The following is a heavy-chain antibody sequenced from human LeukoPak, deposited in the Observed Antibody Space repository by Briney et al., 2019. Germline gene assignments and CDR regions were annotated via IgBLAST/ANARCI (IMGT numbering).Heavy chain of an antibody. J-gene: IGHJ4*02. CDR1: GFTFDDYG. V-gene: IGHV3-20*04. Sequence: GGPLRLSCAASGFTFDDYGMSWVRQAPGKGLEWVAAINWTGDNTGYADSVKGRFTISRDNAENFLYLQMNSLGAEDTAFYFCASDLGRGYYSLVNWGQGTLVTVSS. D-gene: IGHD3-22*01. CDR2: INWTGDNT. CDR3: ASDLGRGYYSLVN.